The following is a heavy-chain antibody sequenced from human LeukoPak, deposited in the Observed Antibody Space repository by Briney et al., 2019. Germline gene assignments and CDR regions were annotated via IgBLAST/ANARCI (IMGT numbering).Heavy chain of an antibody. V-gene: IGHV4-34*01. CDR1: GGSFSGYY. CDR2: INHSGST. J-gene: IGHJ5*02. CDR3: ARGVPHRTSGFDP. Sequence: SETLSLTCAVYGGSFSGYYWSWIRQPPGKGLEWIGEINHSGSTNYNPSLKSRVTISVDTSKNQFSLKLSSVTAADTAVYYCARGVPHRTSGFDPWGQGTLVTVSS. D-gene: IGHD3-10*01.